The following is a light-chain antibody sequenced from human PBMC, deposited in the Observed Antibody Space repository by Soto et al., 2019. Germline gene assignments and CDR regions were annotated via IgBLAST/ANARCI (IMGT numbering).Light chain of an antibody. V-gene: IGKV3-20*01. CDR2: GAS. CDR1: QSVSSSY. Sequence: IVLTQXAGPLSXXXXXXGXXXSXXSQSVSSSYLAWYQQKPGQAPRLLIYGASSRATGIPDRFSGSGSGTDFTLTISRLEPEDFAVYYCQQYNNWPQTFGQGTKVDIK. J-gene: IGKJ1*01. CDR3: QQYNNWPQT.